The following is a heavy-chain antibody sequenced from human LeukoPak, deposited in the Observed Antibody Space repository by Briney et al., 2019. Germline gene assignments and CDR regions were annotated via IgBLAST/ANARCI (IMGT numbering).Heavy chain of an antibody. V-gene: IGHV3-23*01. J-gene: IGHJ5*02. CDR2: ISGSGGSA. Sequence: QTGGSLRLSCAASGFTFSHYAMSWVRQAPGVGLGWVSSISGSGGSAYYVDSVKGRFTISRDTSKNTLYLQMNSLRAEDTAIYYCAKGVGPNVEMAAIPTTWGQGTLDTVSS. D-gene: IGHD5-24*01. CDR3: AKGVGPNVEMAAIPTT. CDR1: GFTFSHYA.